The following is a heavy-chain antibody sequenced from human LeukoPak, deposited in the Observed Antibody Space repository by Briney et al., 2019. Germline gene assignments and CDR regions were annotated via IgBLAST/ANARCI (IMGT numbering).Heavy chain of an antibody. Sequence: SGGSLRLSCGASGFTFSSYAMSWVRQAPGKGLEWVSGISDSGGSRHYADSVKGRFTISRDNSKNTLYLQVNSLRAEDTAVYFCAKGPKKQMVGSRGYYFDFWGQGTLVTVSS. J-gene: IGHJ4*02. CDR2: ISDSGGSR. CDR3: AKGPKKQMVGSRGYYFDF. D-gene: IGHD6-13*01. V-gene: IGHV3-23*01. CDR1: GFTFSSYA.